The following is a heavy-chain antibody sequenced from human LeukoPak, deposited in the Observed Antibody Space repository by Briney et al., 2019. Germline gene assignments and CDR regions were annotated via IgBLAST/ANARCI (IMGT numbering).Heavy chain of an antibody. CDR3: ARDQNV. V-gene: IGHV3-66*02. CDR2: TNSGGTT. J-gene: IGHJ6*02. CDR1: GFTFSDYY. Sequence: SGGSLRLSCAASGFTFSDYYMSWIRQAPGKGLEWVSVTNSGGTTHYAESVKGRFTISRDNSKNTVYLQMNSLRTEDTAVYYCARDQNVWGQGTTVTVSS.